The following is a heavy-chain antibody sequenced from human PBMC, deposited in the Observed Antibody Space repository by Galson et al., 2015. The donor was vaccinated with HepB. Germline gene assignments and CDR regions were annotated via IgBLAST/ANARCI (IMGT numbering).Heavy chain of an antibody. CDR3: AKAQWHYGSGRLFLDY. D-gene: IGHD3-10*01. V-gene: IGHV3-23*01. CDR2: ISNSDGDT. Sequence: SLRLSCAASGFTFNSYAMSWVRQARGKGLEWVSTISNSDGDTYYADSVKGRFTISRDNSKNTLYLDMNSPRVEDTAVYYCAKAQWHYGSGRLFLDYWGRGTLVTVSS. CDR1: GFTFNSYA. J-gene: IGHJ4*02.